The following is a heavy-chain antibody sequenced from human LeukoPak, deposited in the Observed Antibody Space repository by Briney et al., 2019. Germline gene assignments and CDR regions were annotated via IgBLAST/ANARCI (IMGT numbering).Heavy chain of an antibody. J-gene: IGHJ4*02. V-gene: IGHV4-4*07. CDR1: GGSISSCY. Sequence: PSETLSLTCTVSGGSISSCYWSWIRQPAGKGLEWIGRINTSGTTNYNPSLKSRVTMSVDTSKNHFSLKLSSVTAADTAVYYCARDVYYYDSSGYYSYYFDYWGQGTLVTVSS. CDR2: INTSGTT. CDR3: ARDVYYYDSSGYYSYYFDY. D-gene: IGHD3-22*01.